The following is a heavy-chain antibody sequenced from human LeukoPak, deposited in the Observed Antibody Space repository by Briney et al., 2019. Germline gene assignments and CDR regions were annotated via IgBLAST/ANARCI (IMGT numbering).Heavy chain of an antibody. Sequence: GGSLRLSCAASGFTFSDYAMNWVRQAPGKGLEWVSYISRTGTTLDYADSVKGRFTISRDNTKNSLYLQMNSLRAEDTAVYYCARGRGYCSGTSCYVDDWGQGTLVTVSS. V-gene: IGHV3-48*04. CDR2: ISRTGTTL. CDR3: ARGRGYCSGTSCYVDD. D-gene: IGHD2-2*01. J-gene: IGHJ4*02. CDR1: GFTFSDYA.